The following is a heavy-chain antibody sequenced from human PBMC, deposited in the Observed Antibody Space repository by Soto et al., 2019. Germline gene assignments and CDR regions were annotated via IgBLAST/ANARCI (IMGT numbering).Heavy chain of an antibody. CDR3: ARESGENWSYEAY. CDR2: INHSGST. J-gene: IGHJ4*02. V-gene: IGHV4-34*01. D-gene: IGHD1-7*01. CDR1: GGSFSGYY. Sequence: PSETLSLTCAVYGGSFSGYYWSWIRQPPGKGLEWIGEINHSGSTNYNPPLKSRVTISVDTSKNQFSLKLRSVTAADTAVYYCARESGENWSYEAYWGQGTQVTVSS.